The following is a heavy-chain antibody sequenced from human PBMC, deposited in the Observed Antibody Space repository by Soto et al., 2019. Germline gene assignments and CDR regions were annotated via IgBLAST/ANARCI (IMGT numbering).Heavy chain of an antibody. CDR2: ISGSGLIT. J-gene: IGHJ4*02. V-gene: IGHV3-23*01. Sequence: EVPLLESGGDLVQPGGSLRLSCVASGFTFSSNAMSWVRQAPGKGLEWVSGISGSGLITYYADSVKGRCTISRDNSKNMLYLQMNSLRVEDTALYYCAGRRYSNGWWIFDYWGQGTLVTVSS. CDR3: AGRRYSNGWWIFDY. CDR1: GFTFSSNA. D-gene: IGHD6-19*01.